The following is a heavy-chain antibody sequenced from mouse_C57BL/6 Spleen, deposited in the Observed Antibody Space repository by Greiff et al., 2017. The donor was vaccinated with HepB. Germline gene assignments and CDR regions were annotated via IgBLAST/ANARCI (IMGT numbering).Heavy chain of an antibody. Sequence: EVKLQESGPELVKPGASVKISCKASGYSFTGYYMNWVKQSPEKSLEWIGEINPSTGGTTYNQKFKAKATLTVDKSSSTAYMQLKSLTSEDSAVYYCARSDDGYYDYWGQGTTLTVSS. CDR1: GYSFTGYY. D-gene: IGHD2-3*01. CDR3: ARSDDGYYDY. V-gene: IGHV1-42*01. J-gene: IGHJ2*01. CDR2: INPSTGGT.